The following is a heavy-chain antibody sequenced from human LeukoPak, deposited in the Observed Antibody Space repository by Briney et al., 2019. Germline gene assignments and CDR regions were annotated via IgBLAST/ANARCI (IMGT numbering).Heavy chain of an antibody. D-gene: IGHD4-17*01. V-gene: IGHV4-59*08. CDR1: GGSISSYY. CDR3: ARHGESTPLPYGDYPPDYYYYYGMDV. J-gene: IGHJ6*02. CDR2: IYYSGST. Sequence: SETLSLTCTVSGGSISSYYWSWIRQPPGKGLEWIGYIYYSGSTNYNPSLKSRVTISVDTSKNQFSLKLSSVTAADPAVYYCARHGESTPLPYGDYPPDYYYYYGMDVWGQGTTVTVSS.